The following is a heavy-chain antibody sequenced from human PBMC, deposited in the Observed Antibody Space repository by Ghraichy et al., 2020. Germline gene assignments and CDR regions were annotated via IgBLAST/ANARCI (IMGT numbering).Heavy chain of an antibody. CDR1: GFSFRSDD. CDR2: ISDDGRHQ. CDR3: AKLNDYVSAFDV. V-gene: IGHV3-30*18. D-gene: IGHD4-17*01. Sequence: GGSLRLSCGASGFSFRSDDMHWVRQAPGKGLEWVTLISDDGRHQFYADSVKGRFTVSRDNSQNTLYLEMNGLRTEDTGLYYCAKLNDYVSAFDVWGQGTMVTVS. J-gene: IGHJ3*01.